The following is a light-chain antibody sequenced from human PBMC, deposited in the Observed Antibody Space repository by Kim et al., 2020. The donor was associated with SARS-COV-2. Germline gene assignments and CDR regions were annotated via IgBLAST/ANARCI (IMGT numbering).Light chain of an antibody. CDR3: NSRDNSGDHVV. CDR1: SLRTYY. CDR2: GKN. V-gene: IGLV3-19*01. Sequence: SSELTQDPAVSVALGQTVRITCQGDSLRTYYASWYQQKPGQAPLLVIYGKNNRPSGIPDRFSCSSSGNTASLTVTGAQAVDEADYYCNSRDNSGDHVVFG. J-gene: IGLJ2*01.